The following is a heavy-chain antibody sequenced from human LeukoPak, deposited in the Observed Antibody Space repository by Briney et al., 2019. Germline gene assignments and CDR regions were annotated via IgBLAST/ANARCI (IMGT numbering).Heavy chain of an antibody. CDR3: ARLGSDVRSGSCSNFDY. CDR1: GGSIGSYY. Sequence: KASETLSLTCTVSGGSIGSYYWSWIRQPPGKGLEWIGYIYYSGSTNYNPSLKSRVTISVDTSKNQFSLKLSSVTAADTAVYYCARLGSDVRSGSCSNFDYWGQGTLVTVSS. D-gene: IGHD1-26*01. CDR2: IYYSGST. V-gene: IGHV4-59*08. J-gene: IGHJ4*02.